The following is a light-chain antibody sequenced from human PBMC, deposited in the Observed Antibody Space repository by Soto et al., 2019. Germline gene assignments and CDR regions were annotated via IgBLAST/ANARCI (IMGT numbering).Light chain of an antibody. CDR1: QGIRND. Sequence: AIQMTQSPSSLSASVGDRVTITCRASQGIRNDLAWYQQKPGKAPKLLIYAASSLQSGVPSRFSGSGSGTDFTLTISSLQPEDFATYSCLQNYNYPRTFGQGTKVEI. J-gene: IGKJ1*01. CDR2: AAS. CDR3: LQNYNYPRT. V-gene: IGKV1-6*01.